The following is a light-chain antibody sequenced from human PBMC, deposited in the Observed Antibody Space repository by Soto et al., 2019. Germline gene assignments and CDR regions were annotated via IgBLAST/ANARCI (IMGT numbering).Light chain of an antibody. CDR2: EVS. CDR3: SSNAGSFSY. Sequence: QSALTQPPSASGSPGQSVTISCTGTSSDVGGYNYVSWYQQHPGKAPKLMIYEVSKRPSGVPDRFSGSKSGNTASLTVSGLQAEDVAIYWCSSNAGSFSYXGIGTKVTVL. J-gene: IGLJ1*01. V-gene: IGLV2-8*01. CDR1: SSDVGGYNY.